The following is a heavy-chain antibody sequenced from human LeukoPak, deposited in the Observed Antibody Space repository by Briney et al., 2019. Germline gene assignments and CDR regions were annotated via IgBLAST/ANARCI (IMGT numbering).Heavy chain of an antibody. CDR3: ARPGLVNSPYYYYGMDV. V-gene: IGHV4-4*07. D-gene: IGHD3/OR15-3a*01. Sequence: SETLSLTCTVSGGSISSYYWSWIRQPAGKGLEWIGRIYTSGSTNYNPSLKSRVTMSVDTSKNQFSLKLSSVTAADTAVYYCARPGLVNSPYYYYGMDVWGQGTTVTVSS. J-gene: IGHJ6*02. CDR1: GGSISSYY. CDR2: IYTSGST.